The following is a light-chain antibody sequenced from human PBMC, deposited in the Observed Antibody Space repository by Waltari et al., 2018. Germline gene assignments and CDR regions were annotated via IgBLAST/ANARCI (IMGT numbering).Light chain of an antibody. CDR2: RAS. V-gene: IGKV3-20*01. J-gene: IGKJ1*01. CDR1: QSVGSSS. Sequence: EILLTQSPGTASLSPGERVTLPCRASQSVGSSSLAWYQQKPGHAPRLVIYRASRRATGSPDRFSGSGSGTDFSLTISRLEPEDFAVYCCQQHGTLPATFGQGTKVEIK. CDR3: QQHGTLPAT.